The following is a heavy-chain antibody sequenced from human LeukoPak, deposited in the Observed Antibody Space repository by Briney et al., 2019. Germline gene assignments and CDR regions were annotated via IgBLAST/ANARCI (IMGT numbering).Heavy chain of an antibody. V-gene: IGHV3-21*01. D-gene: IGHD5-18*01. CDR3: ARGLVDIAMVTY. CDR1: GFTFSSYS. J-gene: IGHJ4*02. CDR2: ISSSSSYI. Sequence: PGGSLRLSCAASGFTFSSYSINWVRQAPGKGLEWVSSISSSSSYIYYADSVKGRFTISRDNAKNSLYLQMNSLRAEDTAVYYCARGLVDIAMVTYWGQGTLVTVSS.